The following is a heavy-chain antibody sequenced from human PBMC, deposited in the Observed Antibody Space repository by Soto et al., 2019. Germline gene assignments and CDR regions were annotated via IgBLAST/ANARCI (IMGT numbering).Heavy chain of an antibody. CDR3: ARATALSGMDV. J-gene: IGHJ6*02. V-gene: IGHV4-30-4*01. Sequence: PSETLSLTCTVSGGSISSGDCYWSWIRQPPGKGLEWIGYIYYSGSTYYNPSLKSRVTISVDTSKNQFSLKLSSVTAADTAVYYCARATALSGMDVWGQGTTVTVYS. CDR2: IYYSGST. CDR1: GGSISSGDCY.